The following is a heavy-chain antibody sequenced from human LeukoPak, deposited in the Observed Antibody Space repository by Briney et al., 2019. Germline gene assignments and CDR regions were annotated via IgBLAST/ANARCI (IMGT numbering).Heavy chain of an antibody. Sequence: SETLSLTCTVSGGSISSSSYYWRWLRQPPGKGLEWIGSIYYSGSTYYNPSLKSRVTISVDTSKNQFSLKLSSVTAADTAVYYCARHEGIAALDYCGQGTLVTVSS. CDR3: ARHEGIAALDY. J-gene: IGHJ4*02. CDR2: IYYSGST. CDR1: GGSISSSSYY. V-gene: IGHV4-39*01. D-gene: IGHD6-6*01.